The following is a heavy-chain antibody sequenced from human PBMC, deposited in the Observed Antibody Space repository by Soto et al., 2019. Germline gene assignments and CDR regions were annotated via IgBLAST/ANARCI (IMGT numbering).Heavy chain of an antibody. Sequence: ASVKVSCKASGYTFTSYAMHWVRQAPGQRLEWMGWINAGNGNTKYSQKFQGRVTITRDTSTSTVYMELSSLRSEDTAVYYCARVSSNNWFDPWGQGTLVTVSS. CDR1: GYTFTSYA. CDR3: ARVSSNNWFDP. V-gene: IGHV1-3*01. J-gene: IGHJ5*02. CDR2: INAGNGNT.